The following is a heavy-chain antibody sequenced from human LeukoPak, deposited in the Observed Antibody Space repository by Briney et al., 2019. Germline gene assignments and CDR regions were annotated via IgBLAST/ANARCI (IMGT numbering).Heavy chain of an antibody. D-gene: IGHD6-13*01. CDR1: GGSISSGDYY. J-gene: IGHJ4*02. V-gene: IGHV4-30-4*01. CDR2: IYYSGST. CDR3: ARGGIAAAGTNDY. Sequence: SQTLSLTCTVSGGSISSGDYYWSWIRQPPGKGLEWIGYIYYSGSTYYNPSLKSRVTISVDTSKNQFSLKLSSVTAADTAVYCCARGGIAAAGTNDYWGQGTLVTVSS.